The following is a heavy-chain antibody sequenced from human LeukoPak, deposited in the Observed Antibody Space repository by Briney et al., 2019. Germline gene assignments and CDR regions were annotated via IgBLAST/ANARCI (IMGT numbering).Heavy chain of an antibody. V-gene: IGHV4-34*01. CDR1: GGPFSGYY. J-gene: IGHJ6*02. Sequence: SETLSLTCAVYGGPFSGYYWSWIRQPPGKGLEWIGEINHSGSTNYNPSLKSRVSISVDTSKNQFSLKLSSVTAADTAVYYCARGLGTVVVIAATPNGMDVWGQGTTVTVSS. CDR2: INHSGST. CDR3: ARGLGTVVVIAATPNGMDV. D-gene: IGHD2-15*01.